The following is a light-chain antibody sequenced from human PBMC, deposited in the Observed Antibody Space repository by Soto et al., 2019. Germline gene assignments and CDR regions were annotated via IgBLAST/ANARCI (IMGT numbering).Light chain of an antibody. V-gene: IGKV1-5*01. CDR2: DAS. CDR3: QHYNSYPWT. J-gene: IGKJ1*01. Sequence: DIQMTQSPSTLSASVGDRVTITCRASQSISSWLAWYQQKPGKAPKLLIYDASSLESGVPSRFSGSGSGTEFTLTISSLQPYDFATYYCQHYNSYPWTFGQGTKVEIK. CDR1: QSISSW.